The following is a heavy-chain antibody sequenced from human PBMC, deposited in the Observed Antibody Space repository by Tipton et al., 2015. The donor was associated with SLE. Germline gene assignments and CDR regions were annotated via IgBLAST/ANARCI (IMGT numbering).Heavy chain of an antibody. CDR1: GYTFTSYG. CDR3: AREVYSGSYYYYYGMDV. J-gene: IGHJ6*02. Sequence: QSGPEVKKPGESLKISCKGSGYTFTSYGISWVRQAPGQGLEWMGWISTYNGNTHYAQNLQGRVTMTTYTSTSTAYMELRSLRSDDTAVYYCAREVYSGSYYYYYGMDVWGQGTTVTISS. V-gene: IGHV1-18*01. D-gene: IGHD3-10*01. CDR2: ISTYNGNT.